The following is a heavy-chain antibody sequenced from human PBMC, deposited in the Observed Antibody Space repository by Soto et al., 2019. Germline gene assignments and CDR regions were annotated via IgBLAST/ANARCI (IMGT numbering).Heavy chain of an antibody. D-gene: IGHD2-2*01. J-gene: IGHJ4*02. CDR3: AIGFLPATALMYYFDD. V-gene: IGHV1-69*13. CDR1: GGTFSSYA. CDR2: IIPIFGTA. Sequence: GASVKVSCKASGGTFSSYAISWVRQAPGQGLEWMGGIIPIFGTANYAQKFQGRVTITADESTSTAYMELSSLRSEDTAVYYCAIGFLPATALMYYFDDWGQGTLVTV.